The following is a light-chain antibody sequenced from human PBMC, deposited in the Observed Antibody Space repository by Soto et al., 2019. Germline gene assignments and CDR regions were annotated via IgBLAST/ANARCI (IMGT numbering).Light chain of an antibody. CDR1: SSDVGGYTY. V-gene: IGLV2-14*01. J-gene: IGLJ1*01. Sequence: QSVLTQPASVSGSPGQSITISCAGTSSDVGGYTYVSWYQQHPGKAPKLMIYDVSNRPSGVSNRFSGSKSGNTASLTISGIQAEDEADYYCTSYTSSSKPYVFGGGTKLTVL. CDR2: DVS. CDR3: TSYTSSSKPYV.